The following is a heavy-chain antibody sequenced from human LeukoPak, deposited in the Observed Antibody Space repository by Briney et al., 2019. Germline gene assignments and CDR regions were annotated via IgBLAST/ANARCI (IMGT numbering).Heavy chain of an antibody. Sequence: TGGSLRLSCAASGFTFSNYAMTWVRQAPEKGLKRVSSISGSGGGTYYADSVKGRFTISRDNSKNTLYLQMNSLRAEDTAVYYCAKDSGPGSYYPTGDEYWGQGTLVTVSS. CDR3: AKDSGPGSYYPTGDEY. D-gene: IGHD3-10*01. J-gene: IGHJ4*02. CDR1: GFTFSNYA. V-gene: IGHV3-23*01. CDR2: ISGSGGGT.